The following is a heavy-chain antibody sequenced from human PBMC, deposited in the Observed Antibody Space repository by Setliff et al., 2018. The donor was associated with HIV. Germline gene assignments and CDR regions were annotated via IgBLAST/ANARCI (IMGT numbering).Heavy chain of an antibody. CDR3: ARGSDASGYYPIYYYYGMDV. V-gene: IGHV1-46*01. D-gene: IGHD3-22*01. CDR1: EYTFTNYY. CDR2: MNPSGGST. Sequence: ASVKVSCKASEYTFTNYYIHWVRQGPGQGLEWVGIMNPSGGSTTYAQKFQDRVPMTRDTSTSTGYMELRSLRSEDTAVYYCARGSDASGYYPIYYYYGMDVWGQGTTVTSP. J-gene: IGHJ6*02.